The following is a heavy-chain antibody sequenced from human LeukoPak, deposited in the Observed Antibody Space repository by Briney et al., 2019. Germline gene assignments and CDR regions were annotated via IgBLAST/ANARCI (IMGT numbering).Heavy chain of an antibody. CDR2: INPSGGST. CDR1: GYTSTSYY. Sequence: ASVKVSCKASGYTSTSYYMHWVRQAPGQGLEWMGIINPSGGSTSYAQKFQGRVTMTRDTSTSTVYMELSSLRSEDAAVYYCARAYYDILTGYYNVGRIYFDYWGQGTLVTVSS. CDR3: ARAYYDILTGYYNVGRIYFDY. J-gene: IGHJ4*02. D-gene: IGHD3-9*01. V-gene: IGHV1-46*01.